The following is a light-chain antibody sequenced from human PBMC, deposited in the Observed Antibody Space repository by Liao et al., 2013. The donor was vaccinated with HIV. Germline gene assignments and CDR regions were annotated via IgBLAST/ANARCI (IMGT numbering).Light chain of an antibody. V-gene: IGLV3-21*01. J-gene: IGLJ1*01. Sequence: SYVLTQPPSVSVAPGETARITCGGNNIGSKSVHWYQQRPGQAPLLVIYYDSNRPSGIPDRISGSNSGNTATLTISRVEAGDEADYYCQVWDSTTDQYVFAPGTQVTVL. CDR2: YDS. CDR1: NIGSKS. CDR3: QVWDSTTDQYV.